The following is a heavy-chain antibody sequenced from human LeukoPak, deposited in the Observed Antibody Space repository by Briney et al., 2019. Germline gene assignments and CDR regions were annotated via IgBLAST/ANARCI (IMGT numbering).Heavy chain of an antibody. CDR2: IYPGDSDT. Sequence: GESLQISFQGSGYSFTSYWIGWVRQMPGKGLEWMGIIYPGDSDTRYSPSFQGQVTISADKSISTAYLQWSSLKASDTAMYYCARRVALSYYFDYWGQGTLVTVSS. CDR1: GYSFTSYW. V-gene: IGHV5-51*01. CDR3: ARRVALSYYFDY. J-gene: IGHJ4*02.